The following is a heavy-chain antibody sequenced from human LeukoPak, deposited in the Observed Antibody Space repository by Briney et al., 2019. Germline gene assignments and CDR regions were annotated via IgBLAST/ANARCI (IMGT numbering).Heavy chain of an antibody. V-gene: IGHV4-59*01. CDR3: ARDRGARQDFDI. CDR2: IYYSGST. D-gene: IGHD5-24*01. CDR1: GGSISSYY. Sequence: SETLSLTCTVSGGSISSYYWSWIRQPPGKGLEWIGYIYYSGSTNYNPSLKSRVTISVDTSKNQFSLKLSSVTAADTAVYYCARDRGARQDFDIWGQGTMVTVSS. J-gene: IGHJ3*02.